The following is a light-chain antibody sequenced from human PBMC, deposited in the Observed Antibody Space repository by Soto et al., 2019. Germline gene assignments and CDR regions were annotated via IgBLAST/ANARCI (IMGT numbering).Light chain of an antibody. Sequence: QSVLTQPPSASGTPGQRVTISYSGSSSNIGSNYVYWYQQLPGTAPKLLIYRNNQRPSGVPDRFSGSKSGTSASLAISGLRSEDEADYYCAAWDDSLSGPVFGGGTKL. CDR1: SSNIGSNY. V-gene: IGLV1-47*01. J-gene: IGLJ2*01. CDR3: AAWDDSLSGPV. CDR2: RNN.